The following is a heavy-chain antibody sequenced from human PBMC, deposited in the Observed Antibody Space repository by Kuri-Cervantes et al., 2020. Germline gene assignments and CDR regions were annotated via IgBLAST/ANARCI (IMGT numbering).Heavy chain of an antibody. CDR3: ARGGWLLPQRRGHYMDV. J-gene: IGHJ6*03. Sequence: GSLRLSCTVSGGSISSGDYYWSWIRQPPGKGLEWIGYIYYSGSTNYNPSLKSRVTISVDTSKNQFSLKLSSVTAADTAVYYCARGGWLLPQRRGHYMDVWGKGTTVTVSS. V-gene: IGHV4-61*08. D-gene: IGHD3-22*01. CDR2: IYYSGST. CDR1: GGSISSGDYY.